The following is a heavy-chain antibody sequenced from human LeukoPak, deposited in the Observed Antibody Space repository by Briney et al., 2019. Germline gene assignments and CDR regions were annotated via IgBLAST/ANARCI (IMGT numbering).Heavy chain of an antibody. V-gene: IGHV3-7*01. D-gene: IGHD3-16*01. CDR3: ARLGEKADFDY. J-gene: IGHJ4*02. Sequence: GGSLRLSCAASGFNFKSFPMAWVRQAPGKGLEWVANIKQDGSESYYVDSVKGRFTFSRDNAKNSLYLQINSLRAEDTAVYYCARLGEKADFDYWGQGTLVTVSS. CDR1: GFNFKSFP. CDR2: IKQDGSES.